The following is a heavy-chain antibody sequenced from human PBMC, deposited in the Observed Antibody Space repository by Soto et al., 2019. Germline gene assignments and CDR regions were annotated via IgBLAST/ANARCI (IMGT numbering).Heavy chain of an antibody. J-gene: IGHJ6*02. CDR2: IIPIFGTA. CDR1: GCTFSSYA. V-gene: IGHV1-69*13. D-gene: IGHD4-4*01. CDR3: ARATYSNYYYYYGMDV. Sequence: GASVKVSCKASGCTFSSYAISWVRQAPGQGLEWMGGIIPIFGTANYAQKFQGRVTITADESTSTAYMELSSLRSEDTAVYYCARATYSNYYYYYGMDVWGQGTTVTVSS.